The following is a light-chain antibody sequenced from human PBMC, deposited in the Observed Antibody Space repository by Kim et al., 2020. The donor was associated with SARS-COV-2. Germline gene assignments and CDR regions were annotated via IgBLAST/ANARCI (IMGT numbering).Light chain of an antibody. CDR3: QSYDSSLSVWL. Sequence: QRVTISGTGSSSNIGAGYDVHWYQQLPGTAPKLLIYGNANRTSGVPDRFSGSKSGTSASLAITGLQAEDEAVYYCQSYDSSLSVWLFGGGTQLTVL. CDR1: SSNIGAGYD. V-gene: IGLV1-40*01. J-gene: IGLJ3*02. CDR2: GNA.